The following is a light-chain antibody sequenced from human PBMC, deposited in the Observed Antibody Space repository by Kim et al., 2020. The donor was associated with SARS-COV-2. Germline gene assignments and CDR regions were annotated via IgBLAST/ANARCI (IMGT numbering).Light chain of an antibody. Sequence: SPGQAGNITCSGYKVGDKYVSWYQQKPGQSPGVVVYQDNQRPSGIPERFSGSNSGNTATLTISGTQAMDEANYYCQAWDSSTHNYVFGAGTKVTVL. CDR1: KVGDKY. V-gene: IGLV3-1*01. CDR3: QAWDSSTHNYV. CDR2: QDN. J-gene: IGLJ1*01.